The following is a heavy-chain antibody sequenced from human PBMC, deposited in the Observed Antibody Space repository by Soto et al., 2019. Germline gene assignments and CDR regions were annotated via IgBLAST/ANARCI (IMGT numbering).Heavy chain of an antibody. Sequence: QVQLVESGGGVVQPGRSLRLSCAASGFTFSSYGMHWVRQAPGKGLEWVALIWYDGSNQYYAGSVKGRFTISRDNSKNTLYLEMNSPRAEDTAVFYCARCRVFPDSSSSACTFDIWGQGTMVTVSS. CDR1: GFTFSSYG. CDR2: IWYDGSNQ. V-gene: IGHV3-33*01. D-gene: IGHD6-6*01. CDR3: ARCRVFPDSSSSACTFDI. J-gene: IGHJ3*02.